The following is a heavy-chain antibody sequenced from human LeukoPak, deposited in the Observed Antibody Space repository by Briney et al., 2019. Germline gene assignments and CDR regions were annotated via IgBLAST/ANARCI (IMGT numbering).Heavy chain of an antibody. CDR3: ARRIAVAGQFDP. Sequence: SETLSLTCTVSGGSISSYYWSWIRQPPGKGLEWIGYIYDSGSTNYNPSLKSGVTISVDTSKNQFSLKLSAVTAADTAVYYCARRIAVAGQFDPWGQGTLVTVSS. CDR2: IYDSGST. J-gene: IGHJ5*02. CDR1: GGSISSYY. D-gene: IGHD6-19*01. V-gene: IGHV4-59*01.